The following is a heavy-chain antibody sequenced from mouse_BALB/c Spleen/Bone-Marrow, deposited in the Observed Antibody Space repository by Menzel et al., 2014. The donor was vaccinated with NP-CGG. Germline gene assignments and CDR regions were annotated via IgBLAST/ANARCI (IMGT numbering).Heavy chain of an antibody. CDR1: GFTFSDYY. J-gene: IGHJ4*01. V-gene: IGHV5-4*02. CDR3: ARDALYRYDGGYAMDY. Sequence: EVQRVESGGGLVKPGGSLKLSCAASGFTFSDYYMYWVRQTPEKRLEWVATISDGGSYTYYPDSVKGRFTISRDNAKNNLYLQMSSLKSEDTAMYYCARDALYRYDGGYAMDYWGRGTSVTVSS. D-gene: IGHD2-14*01. CDR2: ISDGGSYT.